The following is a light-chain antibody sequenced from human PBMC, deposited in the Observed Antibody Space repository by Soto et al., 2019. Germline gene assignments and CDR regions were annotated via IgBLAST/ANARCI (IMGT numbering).Light chain of an antibody. V-gene: IGKV3-15*01. J-gene: IGKJ5*01. CDR3: QQYHNWLPIT. Sequence: TRSRATLSVSPGERAPLSCRASQGLGTNLAWYQQKPGQAPRLLIYGASTRATGVPARFRGSGSGTDFTLTISALQSEDFAVYYCQQYHNWLPITFGQGTRLEIK. CDR2: GAS. CDR1: QGLGTN.